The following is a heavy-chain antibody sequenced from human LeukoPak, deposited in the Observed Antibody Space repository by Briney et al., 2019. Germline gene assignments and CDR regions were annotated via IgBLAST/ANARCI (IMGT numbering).Heavy chain of an antibody. Sequence: SETLSLTCTVSGGSISSYYWSWIRQPPGKGLEWIGYIYYSGSTNYNPSLKSRVTISVDTSKNQFSLKLSSVTAADTAVYYCARGGWELYFDYWGREPWSPSPQ. V-gene: IGHV4-59*01. J-gene: IGHJ4*02. D-gene: IGHD1-26*01. CDR3: ARGGWELYFDY. CDR1: GGSISSYY. CDR2: IYYSGST.